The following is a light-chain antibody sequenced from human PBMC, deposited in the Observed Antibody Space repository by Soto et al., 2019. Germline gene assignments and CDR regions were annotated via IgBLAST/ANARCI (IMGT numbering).Light chain of an antibody. CDR2: GAS. CDR3: QQYGSSPSYT. V-gene: IGKV3-20*01. Sequence: EIVLTQSPGTLSLSPGERATLSCRASQSVSSSYLAGYQQKPGQAPRLLIYGASSRATGIPDRFSGSRSGTDFSLTISRREPEDVAVYYCQQYGSSPSYTFGQGTKLEIK. J-gene: IGKJ2*01. CDR1: QSVSSSY.